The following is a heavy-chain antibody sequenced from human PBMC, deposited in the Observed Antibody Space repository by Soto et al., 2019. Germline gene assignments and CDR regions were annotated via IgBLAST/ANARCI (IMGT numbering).Heavy chain of an antibody. V-gene: IGHV3-30-3*01. CDR2: ISDNGNTK. J-gene: IGHJ3*02. CDR3: ARDPGGYPLGTFNI. D-gene: IGHD2-8*02. CDR1: GFTFSFYA. Sequence: QIQLVESGGGVVQPGRSLRLSCAASGFTFSFYAMHWVRQAPGKGLGWVAVISDNGNTKYFADSVRGRFTISRDNSKNTLFLQMGSLRSEDTAMYFCARDPGGYPLGTFNIWGQGTVVTVSS.